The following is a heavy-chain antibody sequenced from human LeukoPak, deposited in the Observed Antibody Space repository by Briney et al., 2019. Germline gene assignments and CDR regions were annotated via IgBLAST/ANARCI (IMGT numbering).Heavy chain of an antibody. D-gene: IGHD4-11*01. CDR2: IYYSGST. Sequence: PSETLSLTCTVSGGSISSSSYYWGWIRQPPGKGLEWIGSIYYSGSTYYNPSLKSRVTISVDTSKNQFSLKLSSVTAADTAVYYCATQAVILQYYFDYWGQGTLVTVSS. V-gene: IGHV4-39*01. J-gene: IGHJ4*02. CDR1: GGSISSSSYY. CDR3: ATQAVILQYYFDY.